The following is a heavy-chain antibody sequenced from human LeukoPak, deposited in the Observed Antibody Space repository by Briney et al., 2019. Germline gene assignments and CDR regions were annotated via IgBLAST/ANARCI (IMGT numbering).Heavy chain of an antibody. CDR1: GGSISSGGYY. J-gene: IGHJ4*02. Sequence: SETLSLTCTVSGGSISSGGYYWSWIRQHPGKGLEWIGYIYYSGSTYYNPSLKSRVTISVDTSKNQFSLKLSSVTAADTAVYYCARSCGSTSCYLDYWGQGTLVTVSS. D-gene: IGHD2-2*01. CDR2: IYYSGST. CDR3: ARSCGSTSCYLDY. V-gene: IGHV4-31*03.